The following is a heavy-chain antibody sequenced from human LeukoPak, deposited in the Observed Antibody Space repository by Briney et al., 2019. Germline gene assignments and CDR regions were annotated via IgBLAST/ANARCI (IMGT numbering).Heavy chain of an antibody. J-gene: IGHJ4*02. CDR2: IRPDGSQD. V-gene: IGHV3-7*01. Sequence: GGSPRLSCVASGFTFSNSWMSWVRQAPGKGLEWVASIRPDGSQDYYMDSVKGRFTISRGNAENSLFLQMNSLRAEDTAVYFCARLMGTVTTYDFWGQGTLVRVSS. D-gene: IGHD1-7*01. CDR3: ARLMGTVTTYDF. CDR1: GFTFSNSW.